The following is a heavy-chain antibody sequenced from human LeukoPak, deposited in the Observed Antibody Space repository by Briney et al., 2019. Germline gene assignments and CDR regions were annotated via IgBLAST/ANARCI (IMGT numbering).Heavy chain of an antibody. V-gene: IGHV4-30-4*01. CDR2: IYYSGST. CDR1: GGSISSGDYY. D-gene: IGHD3-22*01. Sequence: SQTLSLTCTVSGGSISSGDYYWSWIRQPPGTGLEWIGYIYYSGSTYYNPSLKSRVTISVDTSKNQFSLKLSSVTAADTAVYYCARVPFRNYYDSSGYCFDYWGQGTLVTVSS. CDR3: ARVPFRNYYDSSGYCFDY. J-gene: IGHJ4*02.